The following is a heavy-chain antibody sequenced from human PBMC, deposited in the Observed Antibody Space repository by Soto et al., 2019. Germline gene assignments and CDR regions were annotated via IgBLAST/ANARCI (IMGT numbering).Heavy chain of an antibody. J-gene: IGHJ3*02. CDR3: ARVGGQYCTNGVCLEDAFDI. CDR1: GYNFTGYY. Sequence: ASVKVSCKAPGYNFTGYYMPWVRQAPGQGLEWMGWINPNSGGTNYAQKFQGWVTMTRDTSISTAYMELSRLRSDDTAVYYCARVGGQYCTNGVCLEDAFDIWGQGTMVTGSS. CDR2: INPNSGGT. D-gene: IGHD2-8*01. V-gene: IGHV1-2*04.